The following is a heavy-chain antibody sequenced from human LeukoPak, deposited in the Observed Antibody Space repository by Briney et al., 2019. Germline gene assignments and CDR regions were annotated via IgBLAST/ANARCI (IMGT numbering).Heavy chain of an antibody. CDR3: ARNSRTTIFGVVSWWFDP. CDR1: GGSISSYY. D-gene: IGHD3-3*01. CDR2: IYYSRST. V-gene: IGHV4-59*01. Sequence: PSETLSLTCTVSGGSISSYYWSWIRQPPGKGLEWIGYIYYSRSTNYNPPLKSRVTISLATSKNQLSPKLSSVTAADTAVYYCARNSRTTIFGVVSWWFDPWGQGTLVTVSS. J-gene: IGHJ5*02.